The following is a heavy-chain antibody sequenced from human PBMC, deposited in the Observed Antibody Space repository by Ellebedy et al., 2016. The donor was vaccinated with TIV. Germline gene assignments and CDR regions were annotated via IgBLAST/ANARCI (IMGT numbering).Heavy chain of an antibody. V-gene: IGHV3-7*03. CDR3: ARDPNSPGDTGYGDY. CDR1: GFTFSTYW. J-gene: IGHJ4*02. CDR2: MNQVGSEQ. D-gene: IGHD5-12*01. Sequence: PGGSLRLSCAASGFTFSTYWMSWVRQAPGKGLEWVANMNQVGSEQYYVDSVKGRFTISRDKAKRSLYLQMNSLRAEDTAVYYCARDPNSPGDTGYGDYWGQGAVVTVSS.